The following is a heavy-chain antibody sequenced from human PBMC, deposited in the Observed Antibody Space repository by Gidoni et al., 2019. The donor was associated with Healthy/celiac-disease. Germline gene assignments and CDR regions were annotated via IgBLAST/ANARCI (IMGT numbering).Heavy chain of an antibody. CDR1: VGSISSSSYY. D-gene: IGHD4-17*01. Sequence: QLQLQASGPGLVKPSEPLPLTCTVSVGSISSSSYYWGWIRQPPGKGLEWIGSIYYSGSTYYNPSLKSRVTISVDTSKNQFSLKLSSVTAADTAVYYCARWANYGDYGEVYYFDYWGQGTLVTVSS. J-gene: IGHJ4*02. V-gene: IGHV4-39*01. CDR3: ARWANYGDYGEVYYFDY. CDR2: IYYSGST.